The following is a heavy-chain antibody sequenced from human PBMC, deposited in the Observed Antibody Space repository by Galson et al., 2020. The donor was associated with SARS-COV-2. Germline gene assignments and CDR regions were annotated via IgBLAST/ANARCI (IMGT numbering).Heavy chain of an antibody. CDR1: GFTFSSYA. J-gene: IGHJ4*02. Sequence: GESLKISCAASGFTFSSYAMHWVRQAPGKGLEWVAVISYDGSNKYYADSVKGRFTISRDNSKNTLYLQMNSLRAEDTVVYYCARAKVGLGWLRGPPDYWGQGTLVTVSS. CDR3: ARAKVGLGWLRGPPDY. D-gene: IGHD5-12*01. V-gene: IGHV3-30*04. CDR2: ISYDGSNK.